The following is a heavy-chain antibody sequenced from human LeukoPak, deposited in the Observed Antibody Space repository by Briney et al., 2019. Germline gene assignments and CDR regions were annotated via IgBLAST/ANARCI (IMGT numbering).Heavy chain of an antibody. CDR1: GGTFGSYA. CDR2: ISGYSGDT. CDR3: ARAPNYSGSGSPFWEV. Sequence: ASVKVSCKASGGTFGSYAISWVRQAPGQGLEWMGWISGYSGDTRYAQDLQGRVTVTTDTSTSTSYVEPRSLRSDDTAVYYCARAPNYSGSGSPFWEVWGQGTLVTVSS. D-gene: IGHD3-10*01. J-gene: IGHJ4*02. V-gene: IGHV1-18*01.